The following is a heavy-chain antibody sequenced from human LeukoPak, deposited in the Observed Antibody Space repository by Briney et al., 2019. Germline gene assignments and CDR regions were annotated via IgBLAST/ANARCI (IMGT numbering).Heavy chain of an antibody. CDR1: GFTFSSYA. CDR3: ANYYGSGSYFDY. Sequence: GGSLRLSCAATGFTFSSYAMSWVRQAPGKGLEWVSAISGSGGSTYYADSVKGRFTISRDNSKSTLYLQMNSLRAEDTAVYYCANYYGSGSYFDYWGQGTLVTVSS. J-gene: IGHJ4*02. CDR2: ISGSGGST. D-gene: IGHD3-10*01. V-gene: IGHV3-23*01.